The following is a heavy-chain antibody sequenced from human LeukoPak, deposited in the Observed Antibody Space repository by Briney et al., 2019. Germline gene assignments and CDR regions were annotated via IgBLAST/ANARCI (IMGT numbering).Heavy chain of an antibody. CDR3: AKANFFYGDSTYYFDY. CDR1: GFTFSSYG. J-gene: IGHJ4*02. V-gene: IGHV3-30*18. D-gene: IGHD4-17*01. CDR2: ISYDGSNK. Sequence: GGSLRLSCAASGFTFSSYGMHWVRQAPGKGLEWVAVISYDGSNKYYADSVKGRFTISRDNSKNTLYLQMNSLRAEDTAVYYCAKANFFYGDSTYYFDYWGQGTLVTVSP.